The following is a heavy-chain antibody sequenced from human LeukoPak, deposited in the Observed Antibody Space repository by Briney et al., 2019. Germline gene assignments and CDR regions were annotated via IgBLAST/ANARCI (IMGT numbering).Heavy chain of an antibody. D-gene: IGHD3-9*01. CDR3: ARGDDYDILTGYQTPSHLSDY. Sequence: ASVKVSCKASGYTFTGYYVHWVRQAPGQGLEWMGWINPNSGDTNFAQKFQGRVTMTRDTSISTAYMELSRLRSDDTAVYYCARGDDYDILTGYQTPSHLSDYWGQGTLVTVSS. V-gene: IGHV1-2*02. J-gene: IGHJ4*02. CDR2: INPNSGDT. CDR1: GYTFTGYY.